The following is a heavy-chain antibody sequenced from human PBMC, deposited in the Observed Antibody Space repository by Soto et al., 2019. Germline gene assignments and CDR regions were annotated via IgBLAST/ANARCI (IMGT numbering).Heavy chain of an antibody. CDR1: GFTFDGFP. CDR2: ISGSGHTI. Sequence: GGSLRLSCKATGFTFDGFPMTWVRQAPGKGLQWVAAISGSGHTITYADSVTGRFTISRDNSKDTLYLQMNSLRHEDSAIYFCARDDPFDLWGQGTKVTVSS. CDR3: ARDDPFDL. V-gene: IGHV3-23*01. J-gene: IGHJ4*02.